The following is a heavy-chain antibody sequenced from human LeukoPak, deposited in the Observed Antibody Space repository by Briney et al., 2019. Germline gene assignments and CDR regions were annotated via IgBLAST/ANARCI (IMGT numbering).Heavy chain of an antibody. CDR2: IYYSGST. D-gene: IGHD1-26*01. Sequence: SETLSLTCTVSGGSIGSYYWSWIRQPPGKGLEWIGYIYYSGSTNYNPSLKSRVTISVDTSKNQFSLKLSSVTAADTAVYYCARVYSGSYFRAFDIWGQGTMVTVSS. J-gene: IGHJ3*02. CDR3: ARVYSGSYFRAFDI. CDR1: GGSIGSYY. V-gene: IGHV4-59*01.